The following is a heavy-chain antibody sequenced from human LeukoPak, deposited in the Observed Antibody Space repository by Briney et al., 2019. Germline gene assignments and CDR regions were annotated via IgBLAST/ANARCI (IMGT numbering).Heavy chain of an antibody. CDR1: GFTFRSYW. CDR3: ARDRTLAANLN. J-gene: IGHJ4*02. V-gene: IGHV3-7*05. D-gene: IGHD2-15*01. Sequence: QPGGSLRLSCAASGFTFRSYWMSWVRQAPGKGLEWVANINQDGSEKYYVDSVKGRFTISRDNTKNSLYLQMKSLRGEDTAVYYCARDRTLAANLNWGQGTLVTVSS. CDR2: INQDGSEK.